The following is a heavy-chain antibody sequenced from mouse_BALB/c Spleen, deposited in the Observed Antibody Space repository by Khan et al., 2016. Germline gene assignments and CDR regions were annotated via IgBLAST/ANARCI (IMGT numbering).Heavy chain of an antibody. CDR1: GFDFRRYW. CDR3: ARAGDYGYLVN. CDR2: INPDSNTI. Sequence: LLASGGGLVQPGGSLKLSCAASGFDFRRYWMSWVRQAPGKGLEWIGEINPDSNTINYTPSLKDKFFISRDNAKNTLYLQMSKVRSEDTGLYEGARAGDYGYLVNWGQGTLVTVSA. D-gene: IGHD1-1*01. V-gene: IGHV4-1*02. J-gene: IGHJ3*01.